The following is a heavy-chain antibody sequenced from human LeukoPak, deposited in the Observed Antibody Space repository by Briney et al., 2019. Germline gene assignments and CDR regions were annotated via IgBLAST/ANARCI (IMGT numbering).Heavy chain of an antibody. J-gene: IGHJ4*02. CDR3: ARDLNCYGSGSYLGY. CDR2: ISYDGSNK. CDR1: GFTFSSYA. D-gene: IGHD3-10*01. V-gene: IGHV3-30*04. Sequence: GGSLRLSCAASGFTFSSYAMHWVRQAPGKGLEWVAVISYDGSNKYYADSVKGRFTISRDNSKNTLHLQMNSLRAEDTAMYYCARDLNCYGSGSYLGYWGQGTLVTVSS.